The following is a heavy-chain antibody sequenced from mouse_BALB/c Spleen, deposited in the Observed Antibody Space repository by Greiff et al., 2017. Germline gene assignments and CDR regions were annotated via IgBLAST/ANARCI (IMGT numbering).Heavy chain of an antibody. D-gene: IGHD1-1*01. V-gene: IGHV5-6*01. J-gene: IGHJ4*01. CDR1: GFTFSSYG. Sequence: EVQLVESGGDLVKPGGSLKLSCAASGFTFSSYGMSWVRQTPDKRLEWVATISSGGSYTYYPDSVKGRFTISRDNAKNTLYLQMSSLKSEDTAMYYCARHIYYDYAMDYWGQGTSVTVSS. CDR3: ARHIYYDYAMDY. CDR2: ISSGGSYT.